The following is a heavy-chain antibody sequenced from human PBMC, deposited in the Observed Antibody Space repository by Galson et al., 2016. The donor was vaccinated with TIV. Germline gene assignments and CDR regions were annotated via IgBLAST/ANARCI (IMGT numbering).Heavy chain of an antibody. V-gene: IGHV3-30*02. J-gene: IGHJ4*02. CDR2: VRYDGNDI. D-gene: IGHD3-9*01. CDR3: ARQGHFDWLHYFDS. CDR1: GFTFSNYG. Sequence: SLRLSCAATGFTFSNYGMYWVRQAPGKGLEWVTFVRYDGNDIYYADSVKGRFTISRDNSKNMWYLPLKSLRPEDTALYYCARQGHFDWLHYFDSWGQGTLVTVSS.